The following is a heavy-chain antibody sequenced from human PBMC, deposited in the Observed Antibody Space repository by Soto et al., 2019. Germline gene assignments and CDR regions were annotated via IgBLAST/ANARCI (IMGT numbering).Heavy chain of an antibody. J-gene: IGHJ5*02. CDR2: IIPIFGTA. CDR3: ERGEMCIASVFVAWFDP. V-gene: IGHV1-69*06. D-gene: IGHD6-13*01. Sequence: QVQLVQSGAEVKKPGSSVKVSCKASGCTFSSYAISWVRQAPGQGLEWMGGIIPIFGTANYAQKFQGRVTITADKSTSTAYMELSSLRSEDTAVYYCERGEMCIASVFVAWFDPWGQGTLVTVSS. CDR1: GCTFSSYA.